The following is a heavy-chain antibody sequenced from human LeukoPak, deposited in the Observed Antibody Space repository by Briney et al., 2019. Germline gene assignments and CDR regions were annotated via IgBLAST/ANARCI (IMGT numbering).Heavy chain of an antibody. CDR1: GFTFSIYW. Sequence: PGGSLRLSCAASGFTFSIYWMHWVRQAPGKVLVWVSRISPDGSSTNYADSVKGRFTISRDNARNILYLQMNSLRAEDTAVYYCASNFAGSSRDYWGQGTLVTVSS. CDR3: ASNFAGSSRDY. J-gene: IGHJ4*02. D-gene: IGHD6-13*01. V-gene: IGHV3-74*01. CDR2: ISPDGSST.